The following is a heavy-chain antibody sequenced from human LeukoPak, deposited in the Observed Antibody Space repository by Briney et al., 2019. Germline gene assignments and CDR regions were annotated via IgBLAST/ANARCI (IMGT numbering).Heavy chain of an antibody. CDR2: IYYSGST. CDR1: GGSISSYY. Sequence: SETLSLTCAVSGGSISSYYWSWIRQPPGKGQEWIGYIYYSGSTNYNPSLKSRVTISVDTSKNQFSLKLSSVTAADTAVYYCARVGVRHYSYFYYYMDVWGNGTTVTVSS. J-gene: IGHJ6*03. V-gene: IGHV4-59*08. D-gene: IGHD3-10*01. CDR3: ARVGVRHYSYFYYYMDV.